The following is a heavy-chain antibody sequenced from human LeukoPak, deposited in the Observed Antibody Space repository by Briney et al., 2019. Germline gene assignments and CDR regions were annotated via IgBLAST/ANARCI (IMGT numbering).Heavy chain of an antibody. CDR1: GFTFSSYA. D-gene: IGHD6-19*01. J-gene: IGHJ4*02. V-gene: IGHV3-33*08. CDR3: ARITGWAQFDY. CDR2: IWYDGSKE. Sequence: GGSLRLSCAASGFTFSSYAMHWVRQAPGKGLEWVAVIWYDGSKEYYADSVKGRFTISRDNSRNTLDLQTNSLRADDTAVYYCARITGWAQFDYWGQGTLVTVSS.